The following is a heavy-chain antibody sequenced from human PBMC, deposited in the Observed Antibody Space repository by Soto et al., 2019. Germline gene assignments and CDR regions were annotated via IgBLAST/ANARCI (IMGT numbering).Heavy chain of an antibody. CDR3: ARARDYYDSSGYQRGAFDI. J-gene: IGHJ3*02. CDR2: IYYSGST. CDR1: GGSISSYY. D-gene: IGHD3-22*01. Sequence: QVQLQESGPGLVKPSETLSLTCTVSGGSISSYYWSWIRQPPGKGLEWIGYIYYSGSTNYNPSLKSTVTISVDTSNNQFSLKLSSVTAADTAVYYCARARDYYDSSGYQRGAFDIWGQGTMVTVSS. V-gene: IGHV4-59*01.